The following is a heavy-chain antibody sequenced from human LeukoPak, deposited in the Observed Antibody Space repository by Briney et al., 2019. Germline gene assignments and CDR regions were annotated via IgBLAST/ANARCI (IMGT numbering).Heavy chain of an antibody. CDR2: IYYSGST. J-gene: IGHJ4*02. D-gene: IGHD6-13*01. Sequence: SETLSLTCTVSGGSISSGSYYWSWIRQPAGKGLEWIGYIYYSGSTNYNPSLKSRVTISVDTSKNQFSLKLSSVTAADTAVYYCATSGNGLAAAGTYWGQGTLVTVSS. CDR3: ATSGNGLAAAGTY. V-gene: IGHV4-61*10. CDR1: GGSISSGSYY.